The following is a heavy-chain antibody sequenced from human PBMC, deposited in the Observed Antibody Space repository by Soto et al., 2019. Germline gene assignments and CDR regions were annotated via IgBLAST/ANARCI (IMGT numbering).Heavy chain of an antibody. Sequence: ASVKVSCKASGYTFTSYAMHWVRQAPGQRLEWMGWINAGNGDTKYSQKFQGRVTITRDTSATTAYMELSSLRSEDTAVYYCARARITIFGVVTAMDVWGQGTTVTV. CDR3: ARARITIFGVVTAMDV. CDR2: INAGNGDT. D-gene: IGHD3-3*01. J-gene: IGHJ6*02. CDR1: GYTFTSYA. V-gene: IGHV1-3*01.